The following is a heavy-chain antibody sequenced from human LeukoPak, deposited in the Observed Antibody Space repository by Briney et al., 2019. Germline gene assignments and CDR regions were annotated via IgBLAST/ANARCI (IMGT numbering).Heavy chain of an antibody. Sequence: GGSLRLSCAASGFSFDDYTMHWVRQAPGRGLEWVSGISWNSGTINYADSVKGRFTISRDNAKNSLYLQMNSLRAEDTALYYRAKAHSIDTSGSIDYWGQGTLVTVSS. CDR3: AKAHSIDTSGSIDY. CDR2: ISWNSGTI. CDR1: GFSFDDYT. J-gene: IGHJ4*02. D-gene: IGHD3-22*01. V-gene: IGHV3-9*01.